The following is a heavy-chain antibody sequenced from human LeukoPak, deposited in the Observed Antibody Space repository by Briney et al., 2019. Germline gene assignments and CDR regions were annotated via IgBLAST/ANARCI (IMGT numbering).Heavy chain of an antibody. CDR3: ARDGRLVGPFDN. D-gene: IGHD2-8*02. Sequence: GGSLRLSCAASGYTFNRWAMHWVRQAPGKGLEYVSAISSDGRITYYASSVKGRFTISRDNSRNTLYLQMGSLRTEDMAVYYCARDGRLVGPFDNWGQGTLVTVSS. J-gene: IGHJ4*02. CDR1: GYTFNRWA. CDR2: ISSDGRIT. V-gene: IGHV3-64*01.